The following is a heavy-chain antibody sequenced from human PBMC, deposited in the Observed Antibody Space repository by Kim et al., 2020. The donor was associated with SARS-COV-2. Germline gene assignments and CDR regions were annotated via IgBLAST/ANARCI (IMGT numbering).Heavy chain of an antibody. CDR2: ISGNGGNI. CDR3: AKDGLRRGVTKNYFDY. J-gene: IGHJ4*02. Sequence: GGSLRLSCAASGFTFDDYVMYWVRQAPGKGLEWVSSISGNGGNIAYADSVKGRFTISRDNAKNSLYLQMNSLRAEDTALYYCAKDGLRRGVTKNYFDYWGQGTLVTVSS. V-gene: IGHV3-9*01. CDR1: GFTFDDYV. D-gene: IGHD3-10*01.